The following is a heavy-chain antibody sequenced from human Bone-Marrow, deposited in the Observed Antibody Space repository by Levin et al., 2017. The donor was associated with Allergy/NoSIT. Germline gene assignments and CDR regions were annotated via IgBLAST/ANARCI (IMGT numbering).Heavy chain of an antibody. Sequence: SLKISCAASGFTFDDYAMHWVRQAPGKGLEWVSGISWNSGSIGYADSVKGRFTISRDNAKNSLYLQMNSLRAEDTALYYCAKSPDRYHCSGGSCYSALNYGIDVWGQGTTVTVSS. CDR1: GFTFDDYA. D-gene: IGHD2-15*01. J-gene: IGHJ6*02. CDR3: AKSPDRYHCSGGSCYSALNYGIDV. V-gene: IGHV3-9*01. CDR2: ISWNSGSI.